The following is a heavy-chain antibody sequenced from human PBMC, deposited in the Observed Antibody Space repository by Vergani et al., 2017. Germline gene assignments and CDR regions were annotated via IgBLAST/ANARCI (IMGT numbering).Heavy chain of an antibody. V-gene: IGHV3-49*03. Sequence: EVQLLDSGGGLAQPGGSLRLSCTASGFTFGYYAMDWFRQAPGQGLEWVGGIRSKAYGQATIYAASVKGRFTISRDDSKSIAYLQMNNLQTEDTAMYYCVRDQVTMLRGSDALDIWGQGTMVTVSS. CDR3: VRDQVTMLRGSDALDI. J-gene: IGHJ3*02. CDR2: IRSKAYGQAT. D-gene: IGHD3-10*01. CDR1: GFTFGYYA.